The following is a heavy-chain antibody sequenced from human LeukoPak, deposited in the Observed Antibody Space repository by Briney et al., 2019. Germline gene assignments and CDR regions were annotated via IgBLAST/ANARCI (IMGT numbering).Heavy chain of an antibody. Sequence: SETLSLTCAVYGGSFSGYYWSWIRQPPGKGLEWLGEINHSGSTNYNPSLKSRVTISVDTSKNQFSLKLSSVTAADTAVYYCARGHAGITIFGPPRIYGMDVWGQGTTVTVSS. CDR2: INHSGST. J-gene: IGHJ6*02. CDR1: GGSFSGYY. CDR3: ARGHAGITIFGPPRIYGMDV. V-gene: IGHV4-34*01. D-gene: IGHD3-3*01.